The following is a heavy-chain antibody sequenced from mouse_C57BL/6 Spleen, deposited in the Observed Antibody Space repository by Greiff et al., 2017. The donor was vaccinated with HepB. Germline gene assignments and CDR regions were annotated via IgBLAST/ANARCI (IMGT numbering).Heavy chain of an antibody. J-gene: IGHJ4*01. D-gene: IGHD2-4*01. CDR2: ILPGSGST. CDR1: GYTFTGYW. Sequence: VKLQESGAELMKPGASVKLSCKATGYTFTGYWIEWVKQRPGHGLEWIGEILPGSGSTNYNEKFKGKATFTADTSSNTAYMQLSSLTTEDSAIYYCARGAYYDYPYAMDYWGQGTSVTVSS. V-gene: IGHV1-9*01. CDR3: ARGAYYDYPYAMDY.